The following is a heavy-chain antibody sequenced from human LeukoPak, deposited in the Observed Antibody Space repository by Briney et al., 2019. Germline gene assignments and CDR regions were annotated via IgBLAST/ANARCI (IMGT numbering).Heavy chain of an antibody. V-gene: IGHV3-20*04. CDR2: INWNGGST. CDR3: ARGWSSSWYFY. CDR1: GFTFSSYS. Sequence: GGSLRLSCAASGFTFSSYSMNWVRQAPGKGLEWVSGINWNGGSTGYAGSVKGRFTISRDNAKNSLYLQMNSLRAEDTALYYCARGWSSSWYFYWGQGTLVTVSS. J-gene: IGHJ4*02. D-gene: IGHD6-13*01.